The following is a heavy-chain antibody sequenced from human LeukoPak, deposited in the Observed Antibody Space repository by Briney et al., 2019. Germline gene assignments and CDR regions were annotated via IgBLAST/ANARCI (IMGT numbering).Heavy chain of an antibody. J-gene: IGHJ4*02. CDR1: GGTFSSYA. V-gene: IGHV1-69*13. CDR2: IIPIFGTA. D-gene: IGHD3-10*01. Sequence: ASVKVSCTASGGTFSSYAISWVRQAPGQGLEWMGGIIPIFGTANYAQKFQGRVTITAGESTSTAYMELSSLRSEDTAVYYCARDLFSYGSGALGVCWGQGPLVTVSS. CDR3: ARDLFSYGSGALGVC.